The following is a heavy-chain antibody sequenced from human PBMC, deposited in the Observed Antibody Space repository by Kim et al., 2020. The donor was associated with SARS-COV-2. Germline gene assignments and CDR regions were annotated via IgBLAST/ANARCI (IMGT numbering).Heavy chain of an antibody. CDR2: IYYSGST. CDR3: ARGRLLWFGELPPGVYAFDI. D-gene: IGHD3-10*01. V-gene: IGHV4-39*01. Sequence: SETLSLTYTVSGGSISSSSYYWGWIRQPPGKGLEWIGSIYYSGSTYYNPSLKSRVTISVDTSKNQFSLKLSSVTAADTAVYYCARGRLLWFGELPPGVYAFDIWGQGTMVTVSS. J-gene: IGHJ3*02. CDR1: GGSISSSSYY.